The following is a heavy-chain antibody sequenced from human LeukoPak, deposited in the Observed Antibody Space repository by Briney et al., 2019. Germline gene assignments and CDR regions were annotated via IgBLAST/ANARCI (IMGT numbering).Heavy chain of an antibody. Sequence: SDTLSLTCTISGYSISNNNWWGWIRQPPGEGLEWIGYIYYRGDTEYNPSIRSRVTMSVDTSKNQFSLKLSSVTAADTAVYYCARVKVGATNFVYYYYGMDVWGQGTTVTVSS. CDR1: GYSISNNNW. CDR3: ARVKVGATNFVYYYYGMDV. CDR2: IYYRGDT. D-gene: IGHD1-26*01. V-gene: IGHV4-28*03. J-gene: IGHJ6*02.